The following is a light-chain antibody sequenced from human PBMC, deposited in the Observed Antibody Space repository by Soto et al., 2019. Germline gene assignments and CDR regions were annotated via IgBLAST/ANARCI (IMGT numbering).Light chain of an antibody. CDR1: QSVSNSF. J-gene: IGKJ3*01. CDR3: EQYGSSPFT. CDR2: GAS. Sequence: IVLTQSPGTLSLSPGERATLSCRASQSVSNSFLAWYQQKPGQAPRLLIYGASTRPTGIPDRFSGSGSGTDFTLTISRLEPEDFAVYYCEQYGSSPFTFGPGTKVNIK. V-gene: IGKV3-20*01.